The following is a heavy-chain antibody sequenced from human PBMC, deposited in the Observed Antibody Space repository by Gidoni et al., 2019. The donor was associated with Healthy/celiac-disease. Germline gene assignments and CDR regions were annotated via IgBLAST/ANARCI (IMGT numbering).Heavy chain of an antibody. Sequence: GGSISSGGYYWSWIRQHPGKGLEWIGYIYYSGSTYYNPSLKSRVTISVDTSKNQFSLKLSSVTAADTAVYYCARGALLRYFDWFSSVGPWFDPWGQGTLVTVSS. CDR3: ARGALLRYFDWFSSVGPWFDP. CDR1: GGSISSGGYY. V-gene: IGHV4-31*02. D-gene: IGHD3-9*01. CDR2: IYYSGST. J-gene: IGHJ5*02.